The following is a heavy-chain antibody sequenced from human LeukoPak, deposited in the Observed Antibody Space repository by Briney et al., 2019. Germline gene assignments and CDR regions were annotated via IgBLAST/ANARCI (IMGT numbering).Heavy chain of an antibody. V-gene: IGHV4-61*03. CDR3: ARDRYGDPPDY. CDR2: IYYSGST. CDR1: GASISSSSYY. Sequence: PSETLSLTCTVSGASISSSSYYWTWIRQPPGKGLEWIGYIYYSGSTNYNPSLKSRVTISVDTSKNHFSLKVSSVTAAETAVYYCARDRYGDPPDYWGQGTLVTVSS. D-gene: IGHD4-17*01. J-gene: IGHJ4*02.